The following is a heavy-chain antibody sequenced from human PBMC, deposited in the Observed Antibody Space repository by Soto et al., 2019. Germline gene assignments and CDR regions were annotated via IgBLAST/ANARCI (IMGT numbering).Heavy chain of an antibody. V-gene: IGHV3-23*01. CDR2: VSIGGST. CDR1: GFTFSSYA. J-gene: IGHJ4*02. Sequence: GGSLRLSCAASGFTFSSYAMGWVRQGPGKGLEWVAVVSIGGSTHYADSVRGRFTFSRDNSKNTLSLQMNSLTAEDTAVYFCAKRRGAGGHFDYWGQGALVTVS. D-gene: IGHD2-15*01. CDR3: AKRRGAGGHFDY.